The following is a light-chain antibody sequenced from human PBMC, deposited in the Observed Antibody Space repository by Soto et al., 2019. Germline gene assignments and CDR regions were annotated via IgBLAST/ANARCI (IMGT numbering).Light chain of an antibody. J-gene: IGKJ2*01. V-gene: IGKV3-20*01. CDR2: GAS. CDR1: QSVSSSY. Sequence: EIVLTQSPGTLSLSPGERATLSCRASQSVSSSYFAWYPQKPGQAPRLLIYGASSRATGIPDRFSGSGSGTEFTRIISRREPEDFAVYYCQQYGSSPDTVGQGTKLEIK. CDR3: QQYGSSPDT.